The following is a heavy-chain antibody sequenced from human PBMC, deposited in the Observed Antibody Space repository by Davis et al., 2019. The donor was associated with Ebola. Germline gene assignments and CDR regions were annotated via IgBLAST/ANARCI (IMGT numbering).Heavy chain of an antibody. Sequence: GGSLRLSCAASGFTFSNAWMSWVRQAPGKGLEWVGRIKSKTDGGTTDYAAPVKGRFTISRDDSKNTLYLQMNSLRAEDTAVYYCAREGYYYDSSGYQYYFDYWGQGTLVTVSS. V-gene: IGHV3-15*01. CDR2: IKSKTDGGTT. CDR3: AREGYYYDSSGYQYYFDY. J-gene: IGHJ4*02. CDR1: GFTFSNAW. D-gene: IGHD3-22*01.